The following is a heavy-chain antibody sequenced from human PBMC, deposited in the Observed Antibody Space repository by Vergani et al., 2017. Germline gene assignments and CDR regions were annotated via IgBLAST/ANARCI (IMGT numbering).Heavy chain of an antibody. CDR1: VFTFSNYG. D-gene: IGHD6-19*01. CDR3: ARDTVTGSRYFDD. Sequence: QVQLVESGGGVVQPGGSLRLSCGASVFTFSNYGLHWVREPPGKGLEWVSFIRYDGSNTYYADSVKGRFTISRDNSKKTLFLQMNSLRPEDTAVYYCARDTVTGSRYFDDWGQGTLVTVSS. V-gene: IGHV3-30*02. CDR2: IRYDGSNT. J-gene: IGHJ4*02.